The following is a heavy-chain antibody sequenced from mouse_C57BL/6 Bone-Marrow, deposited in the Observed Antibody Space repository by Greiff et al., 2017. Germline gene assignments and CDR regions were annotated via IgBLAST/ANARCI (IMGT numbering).Heavy chain of an antibody. Sequence: VQLQQPGAELVRPGSSVKLSCKASGYTFTSYWMDWVKQRPGQGLEWIGNIYPSDSETHYNQKFKDKATLTVDKSSSTAYMQLSSLTSEDSAVYYCAGKGWLPYAMDYGGQGTSVTVSS. V-gene: IGHV1-61*01. CDR2: IYPSDSET. CDR1: GYTFTSYW. J-gene: IGHJ4*01. CDR3: AGKGWLPYAMDY. D-gene: IGHD2-3*01.